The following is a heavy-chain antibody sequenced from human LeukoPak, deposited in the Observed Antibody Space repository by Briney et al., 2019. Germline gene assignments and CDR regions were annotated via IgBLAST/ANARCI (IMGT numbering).Heavy chain of an antibody. D-gene: IGHD6-19*01. CDR1: GGSISSSNW. Sequence: SETLSLTCAVSGGSISSSNWWSWVRQSPGKGLEWIGEIYHSGNTNYNPSLKSRVTISVDTSKNQFSLKLSSVTAADTAVYYCARQSYSSGWYVNYYYYMDVWGKGTTVTISS. V-gene: IGHV4-4*02. CDR3: ARQSYSSGWYVNYYYYMDV. CDR2: IYHSGNT. J-gene: IGHJ6*03.